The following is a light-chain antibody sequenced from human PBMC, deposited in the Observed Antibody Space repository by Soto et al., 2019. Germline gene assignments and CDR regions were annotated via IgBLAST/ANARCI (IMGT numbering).Light chain of an antibody. J-gene: IGKJ1*01. CDR3: QQYDNWPWT. CDR2: DTS. Sequence: EIVLTQSPASLSLSPGERATLSCRASQSVDSFLAWYQQKPGRTPRLLIYDTSNRATGIPARFSGSGSGTDFTLTISRLEPEDFAVYYCQQYDNWPWTFGQGTKVEIK. CDR1: QSVDSF. V-gene: IGKV3-11*01.